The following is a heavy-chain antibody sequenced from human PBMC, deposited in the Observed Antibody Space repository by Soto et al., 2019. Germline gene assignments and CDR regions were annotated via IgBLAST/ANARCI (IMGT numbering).Heavy chain of an antibody. CDR3: ARSSESSSAEGYFQH. Sequence: VQLQESGPGLVKPSQTLSLTCTVSGGSIGSGDYYWSWIRQHPGMGLEWIGYIYYRGSTYYNPSLQSRVTISLDTSKNQFSLELNSVTAADTAVYYCARSSESSSAEGYFQHWGQGTLVTVSS. D-gene: IGHD2-2*01. CDR1: GGSIGSGDYY. CDR2: IYYRGST. J-gene: IGHJ1*01. V-gene: IGHV4-31*03.